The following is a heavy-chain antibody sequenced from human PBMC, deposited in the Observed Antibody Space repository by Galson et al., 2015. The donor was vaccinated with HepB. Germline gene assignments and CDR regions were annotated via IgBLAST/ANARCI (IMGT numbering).Heavy chain of an antibody. Sequence: SLRLSCAGSGFTFRNYATHWVRQAPGKGLEFVSAIRENRAITYYADSVKDRFNISRDNSKNTLYLQMSNLAPEDTALYYCVKVNYGSGSFLDYWGQGALVTVSS. CDR1: GFTFRNYA. V-gene: IGHV3-64D*06. CDR2: IRENRAIT. J-gene: IGHJ4*02. D-gene: IGHD3-10*01. CDR3: VKVNYGSGSFLDY.